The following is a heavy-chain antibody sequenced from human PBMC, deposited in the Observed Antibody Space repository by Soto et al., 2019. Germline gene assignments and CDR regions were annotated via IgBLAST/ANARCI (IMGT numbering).Heavy chain of an antibody. D-gene: IGHD3-16*01. CDR3: ARHVPNMIPYGLDV. CDR1: GYNFANFW. CDR2: IYPGDSDV. Sequence: GESLKISCEGSGYNFANFWIAWVRQMPGKGLEWMGLIYPGDSDVRYSPSFQGQVTISADKSISTAYLQWSSLRASDTAMYYCARHVPNMIPYGLDVWGQGTTVTVSS. V-gene: IGHV5-51*01. J-gene: IGHJ6*02.